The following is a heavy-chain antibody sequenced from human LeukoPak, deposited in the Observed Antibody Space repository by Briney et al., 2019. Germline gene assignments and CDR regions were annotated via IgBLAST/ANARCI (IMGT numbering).Heavy chain of an antibody. D-gene: IGHD1-1*01. CDR1: GFTVSSNS. V-gene: IGHV3-53*01. CDR3: ARDLIENDDLYFDY. Sequence: SGGSLRLSCTVSGFTVSSNSMSWVRQAPGKGLEWVSFIYSDNTHYSDSVKGRFTISRDNSKNTLYLQMNSLRAEDTAVYYCARDLIENDDLYFDYWGQGILVTVSS. CDR2: IYSDNT. J-gene: IGHJ4*02.